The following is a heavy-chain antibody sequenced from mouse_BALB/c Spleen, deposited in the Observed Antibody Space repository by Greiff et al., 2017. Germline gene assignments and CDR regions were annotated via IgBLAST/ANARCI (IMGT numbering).Heavy chain of an antibody. V-gene: IGHV1S81*02. Sequence: QVQLKQPGAELVKPGASVKLSCKASGYTFTSYWMHWVKQRPGQGLEWIGEINPSNGRTNYNEKFKSKATLTVDKSSSTAYMQLSSLTSEDSAVYYCARWGGLRDYYAMDYWGQGTSVTVSS. J-gene: IGHJ4*01. CDR1: GYTFTSYW. CDR2: INPSNGRT. D-gene: IGHD2-2*01. CDR3: ARWGGLRDYYAMDY.